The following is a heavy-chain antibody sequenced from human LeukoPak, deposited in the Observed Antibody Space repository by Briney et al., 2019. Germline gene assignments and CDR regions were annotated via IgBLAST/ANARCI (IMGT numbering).Heavy chain of an antibody. Sequence: PGGSLRVSCAVSGINVSSNPMTWVRQAPGKGLEWVSVFYPGGNTYYTDSVKGRFTVSRDNSKNTLYLQMNRLRVEDTAVYYCARAAQHLDYWGQGTLVTVSS. CDR3: ARAAQHLDY. J-gene: IGHJ4*02. CDR1: GINVSSNP. CDR2: FYPGGNT. V-gene: IGHV3-53*01.